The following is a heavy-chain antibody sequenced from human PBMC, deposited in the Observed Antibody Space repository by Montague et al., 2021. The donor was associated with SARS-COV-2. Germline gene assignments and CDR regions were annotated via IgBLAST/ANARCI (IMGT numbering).Heavy chain of an antibody. D-gene: IGHD5-12*01. CDR2: IYYSGST. V-gene: IGHV4-59*01. J-gene: IGHJ2*01. CDR3: AREDPYGYGGRSWSFDL. Sequence: SETLSLTCTVPGGSIRTYYWSWIRQPPGKGLEWIGYIYYSGSTNYNPSLKSRVTISIDTSKNQFSLNLSSVTAADTAVYYCAREDPYGYGGRSWSFDLWGRGTLVTVPS. CDR1: GGSIRTYY.